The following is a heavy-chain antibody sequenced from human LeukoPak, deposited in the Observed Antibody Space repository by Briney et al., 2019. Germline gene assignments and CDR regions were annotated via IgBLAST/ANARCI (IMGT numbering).Heavy chain of an antibody. CDR2: IIPIFGTA. CDR3: ARDLSLEVPYNWFDP. Sequence: SVKVSCKASGGTFSSYAISWVRQAPGQGLEWMGGIIPIFGTANYAQKFQGRVTITTDESTSTAYMELSSLRSEDTAVYYCARDLSLEVPYNWFDPWGQGTLVTVSS. J-gene: IGHJ5*02. CDR1: GGTFSSYA. V-gene: IGHV1-69*05. D-gene: IGHD1-7*01.